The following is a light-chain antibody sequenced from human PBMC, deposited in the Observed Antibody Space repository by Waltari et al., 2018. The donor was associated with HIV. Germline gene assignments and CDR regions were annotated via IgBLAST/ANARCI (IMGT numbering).Light chain of an antibody. CDR1: KIGTKS. J-gene: IGLJ2*01. V-gene: IGLV3-21*02. CDR3: QVWHSKSDHVV. Sequence: SYVLTQAPSVSVAPGQTASISGGGDKIGTKSVHRYQQKPGQAPVLVVYDDSDRPSGIPERFSGFNSGNTATLTISRVEAGDEADYYCQVWHSKSDHVVFGGGTKVTVL. CDR2: DDS.